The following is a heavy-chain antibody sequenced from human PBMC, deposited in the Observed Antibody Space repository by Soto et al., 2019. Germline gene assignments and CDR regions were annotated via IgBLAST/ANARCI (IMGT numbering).Heavy chain of an antibody. Sequence: GESLRLSCAASGFTFSSYSMNWVRQAPGKGLEWVSSISSSSYIYYADSVKGRFTISRDNAKNSLYLQMNSLRAEDTAVYYCAPLVRGSVDYWGQGTLVTVSS. CDR2: ISSSSYI. J-gene: IGHJ4*02. V-gene: IGHV3-21*01. CDR1: GFTFSSYS. CDR3: APLVRGSVDY. D-gene: IGHD3-10*01.